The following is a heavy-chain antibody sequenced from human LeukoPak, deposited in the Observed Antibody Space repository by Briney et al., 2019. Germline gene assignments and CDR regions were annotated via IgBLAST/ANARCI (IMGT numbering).Heavy chain of an antibody. V-gene: IGHV4-34*01. J-gene: IGHJ5*02. CDR3: ARASYSWFDP. Sequence: PSETLSLTCAVYGGSFSGYYWSWIRQPPGKGLEWIGEINHSGSTNYNPSLKSRVTISVDTSKNQFSLKLSSVTAADTAVYYCARASYSWFDPWGQGTLVTVSS. CDR1: GGSFSGYY. CDR2: INHSGST.